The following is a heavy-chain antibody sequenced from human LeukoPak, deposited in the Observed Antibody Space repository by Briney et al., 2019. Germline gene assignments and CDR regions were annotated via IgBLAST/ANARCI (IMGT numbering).Heavy chain of an antibody. Sequence: SETLSLTCTVSGGSISSGDYYWSWIRQPPGKGLEWIGKINHSGSTNYNPSLKSRVTISVDTSKNQSSLKLSSVTAADTAVYYCARGRDYDILTGYFDYWGQGTLVTVSS. J-gene: IGHJ4*02. CDR3: ARGRDYDILTGYFDY. D-gene: IGHD3-9*01. CDR1: GGSISSGDYY. CDR2: INHSGST. V-gene: IGHV4-39*07.